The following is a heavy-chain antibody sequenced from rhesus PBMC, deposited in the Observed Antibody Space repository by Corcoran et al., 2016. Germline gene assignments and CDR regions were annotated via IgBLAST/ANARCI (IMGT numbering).Heavy chain of an antibody. J-gene: IGHJ4*01. CDR1: GYSISSNY. CDR3: ATWYSSWSFDY. CDR2: VYGNSWST. V-gene: IGHV4-147*01. Sequence: QVQLQESGPGLVKPSETLSLTCAVSGYSISSNYWSWIRQPPGKGLLWIGYVYGNSWSTYYNPPLKSRGTISTETSKNQISRKLSSVTAADTAVYYCATWYSSWSFDYWGQRVPVTVSS. D-gene: IGHD6-13*01.